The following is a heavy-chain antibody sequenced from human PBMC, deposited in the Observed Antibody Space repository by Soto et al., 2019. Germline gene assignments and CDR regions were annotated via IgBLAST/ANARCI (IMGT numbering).Heavy chain of an antibody. CDR3: AVGASAAAAWYSHGMDV. CDR2: IFAGFGTA. V-gene: IGHV1-69*12. Sequence: QVQLVQSGAEVKKPGSLVKVSCKASGDTFSRYSIIWVRQAPGQGLEWMGGIFAGFGTATYAQKFRGRVLIIADESTTTAYMELTSLTYEDTAVYYCAVGASAAAAWYSHGMDVWGQGTTVTVSS. D-gene: IGHD1-26*01. CDR1: GDTFSRYS. J-gene: IGHJ6*02.